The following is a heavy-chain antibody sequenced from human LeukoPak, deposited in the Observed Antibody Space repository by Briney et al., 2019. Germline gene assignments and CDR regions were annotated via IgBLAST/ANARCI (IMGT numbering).Heavy chain of an antibody. CDR1: GCSFISYA. Sequence: GGSLRLSCAASGCSFISYAMSCCRQAPGKWLVGVSSILASGDSTYYADSVKGRFTISRDNSNNTLYVQMNSLRAEDTAVYYCARGRQLHLAELFPFAEFFQPWCQGTLVTVFS. J-gene: IGHJ1*01. D-gene: IGHD3-16*01. CDR2: ILASGDST. CDR3: ARGRQLHLAELFPFAEFFQP. V-gene: IGHV3-23*01.